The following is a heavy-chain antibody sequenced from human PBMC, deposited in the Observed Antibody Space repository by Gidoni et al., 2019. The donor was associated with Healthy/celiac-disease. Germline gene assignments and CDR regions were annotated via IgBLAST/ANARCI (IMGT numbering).Heavy chain of an antibody. V-gene: IGHV4-34*01. D-gene: IGHD4-17*01. CDR1: GGSFSGYY. J-gene: IGHJ4*02. CDR2: INHSGST. CDR3: ARRVRFTVTQFDY. Sequence: QVQLQQWGAGLLKPSETLSLTCAVYGGSFSGYYWSWIRQPPGKGLEWIGEINHSGSTNYNPSLKSRVTISVDTSKNQFSLKLSSVTAADTAVYYCARRVRFTVTQFDYWGQGTLVTVSS.